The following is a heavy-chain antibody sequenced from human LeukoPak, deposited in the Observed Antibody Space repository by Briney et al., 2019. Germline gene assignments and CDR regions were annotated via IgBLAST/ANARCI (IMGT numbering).Heavy chain of an antibody. J-gene: IGHJ3*02. V-gene: IGHV1-18*01. CDR3: ARGSVSGSYYPTDAFDI. CDR2: ISAYNGNT. Sequence: GASVKLSCKASGGTFSSYAISWVRQAPGQGLEWMGWISAYNGNTNYAQKLQGRVTMTTDTSTSTAYMELSRLRSDDTAVYYCARGSVSGSYYPTDAFDIWGQGTMVTVSS. D-gene: IGHD1-26*01. CDR1: GGTFSSYA.